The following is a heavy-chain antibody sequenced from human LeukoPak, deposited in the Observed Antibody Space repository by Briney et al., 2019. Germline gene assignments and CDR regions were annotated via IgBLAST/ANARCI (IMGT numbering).Heavy chain of an antibody. Sequence: GGSLRLSCAASGFTLSSYAMSWVRQAPGKGLEWVSAISDSGNTYHADSVKGRFTISRDSSKNTLFLQMNRLRPEDTAVYYCARDNYDSSGPYYFDYWGQGTLVTVSS. CDR3: ARDNYDSSGPYYFDY. V-gene: IGHV3-23*01. CDR2: ISDSGNT. D-gene: IGHD3-22*01. CDR1: GFTLSSYA. J-gene: IGHJ4*02.